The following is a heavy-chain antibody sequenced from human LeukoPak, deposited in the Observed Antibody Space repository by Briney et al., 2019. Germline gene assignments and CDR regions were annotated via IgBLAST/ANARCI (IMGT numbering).Heavy chain of an antibody. Sequence: GASVKVSCKASGYTFTNYGLSWVRQAPGQGLEWMGWISTYNGHTNYAQKFQGRVTMTTDTSTSTAYMELRSLRSDDTAVYYCARGGITTNMDVWGKGTTVTVSS. J-gene: IGHJ6*03. CDR2: ISTYNGHT. CDR3: ARGGITTNMDV. CDR1: GYTFTNYG. D-gene: IGHD3-10*01. V-gene: IGHV1-18*01.